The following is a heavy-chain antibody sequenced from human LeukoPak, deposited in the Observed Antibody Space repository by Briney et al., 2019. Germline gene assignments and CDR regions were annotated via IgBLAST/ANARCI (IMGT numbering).Heavy chain of an antibody. V-gene: IGHV3-7*01. J-gene: IGHJ4*02. CDR1: GFTFSSYW. CDR2: IKQDGSEK. Sequence: PGGSLRLSCAASGFTFSSYWMSWVRQAPGKGLEWVANIKQDGSEKYYVDSVKGRFTISRDNAKNSLYLQMNSLRAEDTAVYYCARVVPALGLWFGELLGYFDYWGQGTLVTVSS. D-gene: IGHD3-10*01. CDR3: ARVVPALGLWFGELLGYFDY.